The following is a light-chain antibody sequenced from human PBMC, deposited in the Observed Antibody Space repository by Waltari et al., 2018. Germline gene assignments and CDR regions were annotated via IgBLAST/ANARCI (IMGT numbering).Light chain of an antibody. CDR1: SSDIGSTY. CDR2: RSN. J-gene: IGLJ3*02. Sequence: QSVLTQPPSASGTPGQRVTISCSGSSSDIGSTYVYWYQQLPGTAPKLLIYRSNQRPSVVPDRFSGSRSCTSASLAISGLRSEDEADYHCAAWDDSLSGPVFGGGTKLTVL. V-gene: IGLV1-47*01. CDR3: AAWDDSLSGPV.